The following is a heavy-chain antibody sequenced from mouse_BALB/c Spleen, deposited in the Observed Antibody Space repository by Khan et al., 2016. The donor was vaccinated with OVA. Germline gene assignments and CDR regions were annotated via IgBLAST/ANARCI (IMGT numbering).Heavy chain of an antibody. V-gene: IGHV1-63*02. CDR2: IYPGGGYT. Sequence: VQLQQSGVELVRPGTSVKMSCKAAGYTFTNYWIGWVKQRPGHGLEWIGDIYPGGGYTNYNEKFKGKATLTADTSSSTAYMQLSSLTSEDSAVYYCASRGAARATWDYFDYWGQGTSLTVSS. CDR1: GYTFTNYW. J-gene: IGHJ2*03. CDR3: ASRGAARATWDYFDY. D-gene: IGHD3-1*01.